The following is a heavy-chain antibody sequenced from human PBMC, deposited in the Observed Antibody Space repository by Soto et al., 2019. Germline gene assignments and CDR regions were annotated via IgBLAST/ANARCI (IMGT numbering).Heavy chain of an antibody. CDR2: INHSGST. J-gene: IGHJ4*02. CDR1: GGSFSGYY. V-gene: IGHV4-34*01. CDR3: ARHDGGSGFYYPYFDY. D-gene: IGHD3-22*01. Sequence: SETLSLTCAVYGGSFSGYYWSWIRQPPGKGLEWIGEINHSGSTNYNPSLKSRVTISVDTSKKQFSPKLSSVTAADTAVYFCARHDGGSGFYYPYFDYWGQGTLVTVSS.